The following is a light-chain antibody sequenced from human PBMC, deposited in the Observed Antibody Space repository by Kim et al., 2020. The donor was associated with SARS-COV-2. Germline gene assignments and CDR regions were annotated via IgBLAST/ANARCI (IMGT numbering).Light chain of an antibody. Sequence: ALRQTVRITCQGDNLRTYYASWYQQKPGQAPVLVIFGKNNRPSGIPDRFSGSSSGNTASLTITGAQAEDEADYYCKSRDSSGNLLVFGGGTKVTVL. CDR1: NLRTYY. CDR2: GKN. CDR3: KSRDSSGNLLV. V-gene: IGLV3-19*01. J-gene: IGLJ2*01.